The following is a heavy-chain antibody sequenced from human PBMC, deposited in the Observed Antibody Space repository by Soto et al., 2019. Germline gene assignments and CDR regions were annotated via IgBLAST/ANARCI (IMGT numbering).Heavy chain of an antibody. CDR3: ARDYDFWSGYTMIYYYYGMDV. D-gene: IGHD3-3*01. Sequence: QVQLVQSGSELKKPGASVKVSCKASGYTFTSYAMNWVRQAPGQGLEWMGWINTNTGNPTYAQGFTGRFVFSLDTSVSTAYLQICSLKAEDTAVYYCARDYDFWSGYTMIYYYYGMDVWGQGTTVTVSS. CDR1: GYTFTSYA. J-gene: IGHJ6*02. CDR2: INTNTGNP. V-gene: IGHV7-4-1*01.